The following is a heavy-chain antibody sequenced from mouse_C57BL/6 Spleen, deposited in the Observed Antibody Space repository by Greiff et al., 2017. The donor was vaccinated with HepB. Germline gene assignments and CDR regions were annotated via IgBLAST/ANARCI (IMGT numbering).Heavy chain of an antibody. CDR3: ARSTTVVELYFDY. D-gene: IGHD1-1*01. CDR1: GYAFTNYL. Sequence: QVQLQQSGVELVRPGTSVKVSCKASGYAFTNYLIEWVKQRPGQGLEWIGVINPGSGGTNYNEKFKGKATLTADKSSSTAYMQFSSLTSEDSAVYFCARSTTVVELYFDYWGQGTTLTVSS. V-gene: IGHV1-54*01. CDR2: INPGSGGT. J-gene: IGHJ2*01.